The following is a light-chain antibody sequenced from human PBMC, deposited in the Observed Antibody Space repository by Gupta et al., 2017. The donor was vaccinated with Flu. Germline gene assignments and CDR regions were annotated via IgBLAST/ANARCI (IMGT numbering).Light chain of an antibody. CDR1: QSVSRY. V-gene: IGKV1-39*01. CDR3: QQSSTTPHS. CDR2: AAS. J-gene: IGKJ2*03. Sequence: DIQMTQSPSSLSASVGDRVTITCRASQSVSRYFNWYQQKPGAAPKLLIYAASSLQIGVPSRFSGSGSGTYFTLTISSLQPEDFATYYCQQSSTTPHSFGQGTXLEIK.